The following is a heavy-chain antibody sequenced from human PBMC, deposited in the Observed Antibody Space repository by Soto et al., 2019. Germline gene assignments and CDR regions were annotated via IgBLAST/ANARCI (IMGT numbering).Heavy chain of an antibody. CDR3: ASGVWGLGGSSVCPEYAFDF. CDR1: GGTFTKYA. J-gene: IGHJ3*01. V-gene: IGHV1-69*01. Sequence: QVQLVQSGAAVRKPGSSVKVSCQASGGTFTKYAITWVRQAPRQGLEWLGGIVPLPGTTNYAQKFRGRVTMSADVSTSTAYLELSSLRSEDTAVYYCASGVWGLGGSSVCPEYAFDFWGQGTMVIVSS. CDR2: IVPLPGTT. D-gene: IGHD3-22*01.